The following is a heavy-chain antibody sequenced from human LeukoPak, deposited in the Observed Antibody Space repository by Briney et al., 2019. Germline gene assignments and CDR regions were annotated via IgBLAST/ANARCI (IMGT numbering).Heavy chain of an antibody. J-gene: IGHJ4*02. CDR1: GGTFSSYA. V-gene: IGHV1-69*01. Sequence: SVKVSCKASGGTFSSYAISWVRQAPGQGLEWMGGIIPIFGTANYAQKFQGRVTITADESTSTAYMELSSLRAEDTAVYYCAKGGDGYNYGLFDYWGQGTLVTVSS. CDR2: IIPIFGTA. D-gene: IGHD5-24*01. CDR3: AKGGDGYNYGLFDY.